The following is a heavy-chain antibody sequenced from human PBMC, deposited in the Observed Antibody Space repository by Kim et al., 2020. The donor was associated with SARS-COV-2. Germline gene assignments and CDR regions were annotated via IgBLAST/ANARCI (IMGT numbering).Heavy chain of an antibody. Sequence: SVKVSCKASGGTFSSYAISWVRQAPGQGLEWMGGIIPIFGTANYAQKFQGRVTITADESTSTAYMELSSLRSEDTAVYYCARGDIVVVVAAIGRDYYYGMDVWGQGTTVTVSS. D-gene: IGHD2-15*01. CDR1: GGTFSSYA. CDR3: ARGDIVVVVAAIGRDYYYGMDV. V-gene: IGHV1-69*13. CDR2: IIPIFGTA. J-gene: IGHJ6*02.